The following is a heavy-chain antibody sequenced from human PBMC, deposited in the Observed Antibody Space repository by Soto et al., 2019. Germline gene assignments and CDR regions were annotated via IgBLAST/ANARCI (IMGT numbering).Heavy chain of an antibody. CDR3: ARDPNRGGDYDY. D-gene: IGHD3-16*01. V-gene: IGHV3-7*04. CDR1: GFIFSTYW. J-gene: IGHJ4*02. CDR2: IKEDGNAK. Sequence: EVQLVESGGGLVQPGGSLRLSCTASGFIFSTYWMGWVRQAPGKGLEWVAKIKEDGNAKNYLYSVKGRFTISRDNAKSSLYLQMTSLRAEDTALYYCARDPNRGGDYDYWGQGTLVTVSS.